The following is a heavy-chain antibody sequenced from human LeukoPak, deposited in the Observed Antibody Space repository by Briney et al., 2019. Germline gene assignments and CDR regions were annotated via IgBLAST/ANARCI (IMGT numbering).Heavy chain of an antibody. CDR2: IYYSKNT. Sequence: ASETLSLTCTVSGGSISSSSAYWGWIRQPPGKGLEWIGSIYYSKNTYYNPSRKSRVTISADTSKNQFSLTLGSVSATDTAVYYCVSPRGFSYGYFDYWGQGTLVTVSS. D-gene: IGHD5-18*01. CDR1: GGSISSSSAY. V-gene: IGHV4-39*01. J-gene: IGHJ4*02. CDR3: VSPRGFSYGYFDY.